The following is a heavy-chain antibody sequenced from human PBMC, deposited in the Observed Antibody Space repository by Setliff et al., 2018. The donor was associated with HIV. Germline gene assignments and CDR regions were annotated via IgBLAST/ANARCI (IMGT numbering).Heavy chain of an antibody. V-gene: IGHV1-8*02. CDR3: AREGYNFWSGFHH. CDR1: GYTFSSYD. D-gene: IGHD3-3*01. Sequence: RASVKVSCKASGYTFSSYDINWVRQATGQGLEWMGWMNPKSGHTGYAQKFQGRVTMTRNTSISTAYMELSSLRSEDTAVYYCAREGYNFWSGFHHWGQGTLVTVSS. CDR2: MNPKSGHT. J-gene: IGHJ4*02.